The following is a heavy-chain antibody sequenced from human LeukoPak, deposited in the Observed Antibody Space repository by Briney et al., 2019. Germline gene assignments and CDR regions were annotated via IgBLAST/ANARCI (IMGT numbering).Heavy chain of an antibody. J-gene: IGHJ5*01. Sequence: PGGSLRLSCAASGFTFSNYAMAWVRQIPGKGLEWVSVFSGSGGSTYYADFVKGRFTVSRDNSKNTLYLQMNNLRVDDTAIYYCAREPREYCSRIACPNWFESWGQGTLVTVSS. CDR3: AREPREYCSRIACPNWFES. CDR2: FSGSGGST. D-gene: IGHD2-2*01. CDR1: GFTFSNYA. V-gene: IGHV3-23*01.